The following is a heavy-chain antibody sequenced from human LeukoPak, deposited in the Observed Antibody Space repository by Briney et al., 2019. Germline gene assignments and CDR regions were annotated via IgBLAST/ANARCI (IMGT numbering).Heavy chain of an antibody. CDR1: GFTLSSYS. D-gene: IGHD3-10*01. CDR3: ARGPYGSGSYSDY. CDR2: VSSSSSYI. V-gene: IGHV3-21*01. Sequence: PGGSLRLSCAASGFTLSSYSMNWVRQAPGKGLEWVSSVSSSSSYIYYADSVKGRFTISRDNAKNSLYLQMNSLRAEDTAVYYCARGPYGSGSYSDYWGQGTLVAVSS. J-gene: IGHJ4*02.